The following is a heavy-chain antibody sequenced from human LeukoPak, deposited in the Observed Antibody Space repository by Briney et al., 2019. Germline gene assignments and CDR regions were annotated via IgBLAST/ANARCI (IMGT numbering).Heavy chain of an antibody. Sequence: GESLRLSCAASGFTFSSYSMIWVRQAPGKGLKWVSSISISSSYLYYADSVKGRFTISRDNAKNSLYLQMNSLRAEDTAVYYCARDKNWGSGAFDIWGQGTMVTVSS. V-gene: IGHV3-21*01. CDR1: GFTFSSYS. J-gene: IGHJ3*02. D-gene: IGHD7-27*01. CDR2: ISISSSYL. CDR3: ARDKNWGSGAFDI.